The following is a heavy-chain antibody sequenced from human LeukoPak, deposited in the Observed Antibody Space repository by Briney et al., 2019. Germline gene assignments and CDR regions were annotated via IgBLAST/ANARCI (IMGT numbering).Heavy chain of an antibody. V-gene: IGHV4-59*01. CDR2: IYYSGST. CDR1: GGSISSYY. J-gene: IGHJ4*02. D-gene: IGHD5-24*01. Sequence: PSETLSLTCTVSGGSISSYYWSWIRQPPGKGLEWIGYIYYSGSTNYNPSLKSRVTISVDTSKNQFSLKLSSVTAADTAVYYCARWLHLLGTFDYWGQGTLVTVSS. CDR3: ARWLHLLGTFDY.